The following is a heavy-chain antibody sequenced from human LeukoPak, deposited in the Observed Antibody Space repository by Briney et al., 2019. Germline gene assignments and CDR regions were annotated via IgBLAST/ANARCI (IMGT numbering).Heavy chain of an antibody. V-gene: IGHV3-23*01. CDR2: ISGNGDST. Sequence: GGSLRLSCAASGFTFSSYAMSWVRQAPGKGLEWVSTISGNGDSTYSADSVKGRFTISRDYSKNTLFLQMNSLRAEATAVYYCARGQYYYGSASPDYWGQGTLVTVSS. D-gene: IGHD3-10*01. CDR3: ARGQYYYGSASPDY. CDR1: GFTFSSYA. J-gene: IGHJ4*02.